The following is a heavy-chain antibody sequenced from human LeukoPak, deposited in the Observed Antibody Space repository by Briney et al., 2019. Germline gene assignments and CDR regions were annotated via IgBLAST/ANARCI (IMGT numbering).Heavy chain of an antibody. Sequence: MSSETLSLTCTVSGGSISSSSYYWGWIRQPPGKGLEWIGSIYYSGSTYYNPSLKSRVTISVDTSKNQFSLKLSSVTAADTAVYYCARDAEYPSYYFDYWGQGTLVTVSS. J-gene: IGHJ4*02. CDR2: IYYSGST. V-gene: IGHV4-39*07. CDR1: GGSISSSSYY. CDR3: ARDAEYPSYYFDY. D-gene: IGHD2-2*01.